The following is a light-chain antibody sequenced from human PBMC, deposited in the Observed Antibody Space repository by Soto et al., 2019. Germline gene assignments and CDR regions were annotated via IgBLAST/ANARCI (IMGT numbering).Light chain of an antibody. CDR1: ESVSNN. Sequence: EIVMTQSPATLSVAAGESATLSCRASESVSNNLAWYQQKFGQAPRLLIYHASTRATGIPARFSGSGSGTELTLTISSLQSEDFALYYCQQYNEWPLTFGGGTKVEIK. V-gene: IGKV3-15*01. CDR3: QQYNEWPLT. CDR2: HAS. J-gene: IGKJ4*01.